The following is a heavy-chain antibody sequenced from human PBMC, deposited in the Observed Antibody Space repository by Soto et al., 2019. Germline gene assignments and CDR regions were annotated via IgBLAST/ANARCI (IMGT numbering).Heavy chain of an antibody. J-gene: IGHJ4*02. Sequence: SETLSITCTVSGGSISSYYWSWIRQPPGKGLEWIGYIYYSGSTNYNPSLKSRVTISVDTSKNQFSLKLSSVTAADTAVYYCARRYGTTFDYWGQGTLVTVSS. CDR1: GGSISSYY. D-gene: IGHD1-7*01. V-gene: IGHV4-59*01. CDR2: IYYSGST. CDR3: ARRYGTTFDY.